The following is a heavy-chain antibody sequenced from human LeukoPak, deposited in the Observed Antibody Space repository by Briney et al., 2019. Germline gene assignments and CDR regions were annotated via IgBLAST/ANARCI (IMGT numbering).Heavy chain of an antibody. J-gene: IGHJ4*02. V-gene: IGHV3-48*04. Sequence: GGSLRLSCAASGFTFTRYSMTWVRQAPGKGLEWFSYISSSSSTIHYADSVKGRFTISRDNTKNSLYLQMNSLRAEDTAVYYCARDGGATLVRGVITFDYWGQGTLVTVSS. CDR3: ARDGGATLVRGVITFDY. CDR2: ISSSSSTI. D-gene: IGHD3-10*01. CDR1: GFTFTRYS.